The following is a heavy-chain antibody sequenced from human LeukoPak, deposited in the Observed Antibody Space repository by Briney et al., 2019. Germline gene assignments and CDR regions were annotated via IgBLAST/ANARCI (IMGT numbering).Heavy chain of an antibody. J-gene: IGHJ6*02. Sequence: GESLKISCKGSGYSFTSYWTGWVRQMPGKGLEWMGIIYPGDSDTRYSPSFQGQVTISADKSISTAYLQWSSLKASDTAMYYCARHVVVGATSSYYYGMDVWGQGTTVTVSS. CDR2: IYPGDSDT. V-gene: IGHV5-51*01. D-gene: IGHD1-26*01. CDR3: ARHVVVGATSSYYYGMDV. CDR1: GYSFTSYW.